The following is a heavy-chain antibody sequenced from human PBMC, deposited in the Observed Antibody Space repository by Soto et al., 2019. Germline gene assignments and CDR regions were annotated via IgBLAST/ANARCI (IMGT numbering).Heavy chain of an antibody. CDR2: ISGSGSNT. CDR1: GFTFSSYA. V-gene: IGHV3-23*01. J-gene: IGHJ3*02. D-gene: IGHD2-21*01. CDR3: AKDWYFGGGRAGAFDI. Sequence: HPGGSLRLSCAASGFTFSSYAMSWVRQAPGKGLEWVSAISGSGSNTYYADSVKGRFTISRDNSKNTLYLQMNSLRGEDTAVYYCAKDWYFGGGRAGAFDIWGQWTMVIVSS.